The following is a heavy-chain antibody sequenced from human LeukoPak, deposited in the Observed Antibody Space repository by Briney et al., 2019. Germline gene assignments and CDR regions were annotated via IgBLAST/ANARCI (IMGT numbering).Heavy chain of an antibody. V-gene: IGHV1-18*01. J-gene: IGHJ5*02. Sequence: ASVKVSCKASGYTFTSSGISWVRQAPGQGLEWMGWISAYNGNTNYAQKLQGRVTLTTDTSTSTAYMELRSLRSDDTAVYYCARDTYYYDSSGYSGCFDPWGQGTLVTVSS. CDR1: GYTFTSSG. CDR3: ARDTYYYDSSGYSGCFDP. D-gene: IGHD3-22*01. CDR2: ISAYNGNT.